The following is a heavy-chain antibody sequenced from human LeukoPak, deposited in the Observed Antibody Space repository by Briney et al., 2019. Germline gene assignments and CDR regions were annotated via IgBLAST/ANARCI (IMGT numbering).Heavy chain of an antibody. V-gene: IGHV4-31*03. CDR2: IYYSGST. CDR3: ARGRKGSRHYYDSSGYIYLDY. CDR1: GGSISSGGYY. D-gene: IGHD3-22*01. Sequence: PSETLSLTCTVSGGSISSGGYYWSWIRQHPGKGLEWIGYIYYSGSTYYNPSLKSRVTISVDTSKNQFSLKLSSVTAADTAVYYCARGRKGSRHYYDSSGYIYLDYWGQGTLVTVSS. J-gene: IGHJ4*02.